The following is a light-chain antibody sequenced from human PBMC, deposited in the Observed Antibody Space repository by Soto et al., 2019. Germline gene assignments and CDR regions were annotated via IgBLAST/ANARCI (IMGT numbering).Light chain of an antibody. Sequence: QSVLTQPASVSGSPGQSITISCTGSNSDVGAHDYVSWYQHHPGKTPKLLIFDVTHRPSGVSNRFSGSKSGNTASLTISGLQAEDEADYYCSSYTSRSAPMIFGGGTKLTVL. V-gene: IGLV2-14*03. CDR3: SSYTSRSAPMI. CDR1: NSDVGAHDY. J-gene: IGLJ2*01. CDR2: DVT.